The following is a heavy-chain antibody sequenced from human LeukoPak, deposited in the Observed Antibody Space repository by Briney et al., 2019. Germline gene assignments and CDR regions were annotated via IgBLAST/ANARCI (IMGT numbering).Heavy chain of an antibody. Sequence: SETPSLTCTVSGGSISSYYWSWIRQPPGKGLEWIGYIYYSGSTNYNPSLKSRVTISVDTSKNQFSLKLSSVTAADTAVYYCARVFFSSSWEDTWFDPWGQGTLVTVSS. CDR1: GGSISSYY. V-gene: IGHV4-59*01. CDR3: ARVFFSSSWEDTWFDP. CDR2: IYYSGST. D-gene: IGHD6-13*01. J-gene: IGHJ5*02.